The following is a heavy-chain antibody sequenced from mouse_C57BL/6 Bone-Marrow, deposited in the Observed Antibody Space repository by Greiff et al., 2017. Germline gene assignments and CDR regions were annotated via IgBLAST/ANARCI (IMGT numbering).Heavy chain of an antibody. J-gene: IGHJ4*01. CDR1: GYTFTSYG. Sequence: VQLQQSGAELARPGASVKLSCKASGYTFTSYGISWMKQRTGQGLEWIGDIYPRSGNTYYNEKFKGKATLPADKSSSTAYMELRSLTSEDSAVYFCERQRLRKRGYAMDYWCQGTSVTVSS. D-gene: IGHD1-1*01. CDR3: ERQRLRKRGYAMDY. CDR2: IYPRSGNT. V-gene: IGHV1-81*01.